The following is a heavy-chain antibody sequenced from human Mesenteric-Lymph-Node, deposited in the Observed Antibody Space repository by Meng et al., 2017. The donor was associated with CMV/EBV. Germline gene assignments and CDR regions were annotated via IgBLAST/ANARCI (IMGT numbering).Heavy chain of an antibody. CDR1: GFDCRTYG. CDR2: TYADGTET. D-gene: IGHD2-2*02. J-gene: IGHJ4*02. CDR3: AKIPPGHLAFDY. Sequence: CAAFGFDCRTYGMSWVRQAPGKGLEWVAMTYADGTETHYSDSVKGRSTISRDNSKNTLFLQMNSLRVEDTAVYFCAKIPPGHLAFDYWGQGTLVTVSS. V-gene: IGHV3-23*03.